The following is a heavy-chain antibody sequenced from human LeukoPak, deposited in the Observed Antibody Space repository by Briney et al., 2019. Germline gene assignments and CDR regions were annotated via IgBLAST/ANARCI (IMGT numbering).Heavy chain of an antibody. V-gene: IGHV3-48*01. D-gene: IGHD2-2*02. CDR1: GFTFSSYS. Sequence: GGSLRLSRAASGFTFSSYSMNWVRQAPGKGLEWVSYISSSSSTIYYADSVKGRFTISRDNAKNSLYLQMNSLRAEDTAVYYCARDSYCSSTSCYRGAHDAFDIWGQGTMVTVSS. J-gene: IGHJ3*02. CDR2: ISSSSSTI. CDR3: ARDSYCSSTSCYRGAHDAFDI.